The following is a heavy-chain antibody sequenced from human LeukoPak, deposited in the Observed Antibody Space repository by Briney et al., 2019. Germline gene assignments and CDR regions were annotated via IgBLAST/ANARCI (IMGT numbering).Heavy chain of an antibody. CDR2: ISSGGTYV. V-gene: IGHV3-11*06. Sequence: GGSLRLSCAASGFTFSDYYMSWIRQAPGKGLEWVSYISSGGTYVDYADSVKGRFTISRDNAKNSLYLQMNSLRAEDTAVFYCARDPGYSNSPYYLDYWGQGTLVTVSS. D-gene: IGHD5-12*01. CDR3: ARDPGYSNSPYYLDY. CDR1: GFTFSDYY. J-gene: IGHJ4*02.